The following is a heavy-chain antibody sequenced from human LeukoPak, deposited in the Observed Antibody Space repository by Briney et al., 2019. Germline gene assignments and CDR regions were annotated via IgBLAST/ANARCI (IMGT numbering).Heavy chain of an antibody. CDR1: GGSFSGYY. CDR2: INHSGST. J-gene: IGHJ4*02. Sequence: SETLSLTCAVYGGSFSGYYWSWIRQPPGEGLEWIGEINHSGSTNYNPSLKSRVTISVDTSKNQFSLKLSSVTAADTAVYYCARSQNGRRHYYGSGSYDYWGQGTLVTVSS. V-gene: IGHV4-34*01. CDR3: ARSQNGRRHYYGSGSYDY. D-gene: IGHD3-10*01.